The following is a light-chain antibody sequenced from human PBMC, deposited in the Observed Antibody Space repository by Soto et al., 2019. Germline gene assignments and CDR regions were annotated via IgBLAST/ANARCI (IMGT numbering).Light chain of an antibody. CDR1: QSVSSSY. CDR2: GAS. Sequence: EIVLTQSPGTLSLSPGERATLSCRASQSVSSSYLAWYQQKPGQALRLLIYGASSRATGIPDRFSGSGSGTDFTLTISRLEPEDFAVYYCQQYGSSPPITFGQGTRLETK. CDR3: QQYGSSPPIT. V-gene: IGKV3-20*01. J-gene: IGKJ5*01.